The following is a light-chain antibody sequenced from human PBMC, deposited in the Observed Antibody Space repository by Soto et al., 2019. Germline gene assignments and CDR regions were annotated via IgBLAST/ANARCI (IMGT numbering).Light chain of an antibody. CDR3: QKYGSSPPWT. V-gene: IGKV3-20*01. Sequence: EIALTQSPGTLSLSPGERATLSCRASQSISSSYLAWYQQKPGQPPRLLIFGASSRAAGIPDRFSGSGSGTDFTLTISRLEPEDFAVYYCQKYGSSPPWTFGQGTKVDIK. CDR1: QSISSSY. J-gene: IGKJ1*01. CDR2: GAS.